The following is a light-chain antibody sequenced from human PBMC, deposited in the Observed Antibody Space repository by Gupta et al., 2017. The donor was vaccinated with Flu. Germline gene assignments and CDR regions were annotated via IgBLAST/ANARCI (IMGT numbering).Light chain of an antibody. CDR3: QQSNNWPRT. CDR1: QSVRNY. V-gene: IGKV3-11*01. J-gene: IGKJ4*01. CDR2: DAS. Sequence: EMVLTQSPASLSLSPGERVTLSCRASQSVRNYLAWYHQRPGQSPRLLIYDASNRATDVPARFNGSGSGTDFTLTISGLEPEDSGVYYCQQSNNWPRTFGEGTKVEIK.